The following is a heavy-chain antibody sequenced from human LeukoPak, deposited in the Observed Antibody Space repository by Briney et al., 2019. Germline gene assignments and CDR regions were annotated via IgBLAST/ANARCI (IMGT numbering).Heavy chain of an antibody. V-gene: IGHV3-23*01. J-gene: IGHJ6*02. CDR1: GFTFSSYA. CDR3: ARSRRDNYYYYYGMDV. D-gene: IGHD5-24*01. CDR2: ISGSGGST. Sequence: GGSLRLSCAASGFTFSSYAMSWVRQAPGKGLEWVSAISGSGGSTYYADSVKGRFTIPRDNSKNTLYLQMNSLRAEDTAVYYCARSRRDNYYYYYGMDVWGQGTTVTVSS.